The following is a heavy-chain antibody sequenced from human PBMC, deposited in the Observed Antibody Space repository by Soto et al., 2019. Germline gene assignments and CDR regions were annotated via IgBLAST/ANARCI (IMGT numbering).Heavy chain of an antibody. CDR3: ARRAITNYGDYQNWFDP. D-gene: IGHD4-17*01. J-gene: IGHJ5*02. V-gene: IGHV5-51*01. CDR2: IYPGDSDT. CDR1: GYSFTSYW. Sequence: PGESLKISCKGSGYSFTSYWIGWVRQMPGKGLEWMGIIYPGDSDTRYSPSFQGQVTISADKSISTAYLQWSSLKASDTAMYYCARRAITNYGDYQNWFDPWGQGTLVTVSS.